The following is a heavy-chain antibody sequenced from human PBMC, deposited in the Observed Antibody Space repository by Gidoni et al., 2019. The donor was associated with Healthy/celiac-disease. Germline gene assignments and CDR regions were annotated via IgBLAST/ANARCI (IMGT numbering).Heavy chain of an antibody. CDR2: ISGSGGST. CDR3: AKGGVVVTAKVDY. V-gene: IGHV3-23*01. CDR1: GTPFSSYA. Sequence: EVQLLAPGGGLVQPGVSLRLSCGASGTPFSSYAMRWVRQAPGTGLEWVSAISGSGGSTYYADSVKGRFTISRDNSKNTLYLQMNSLRAEDTAVYYCAKGGVVVTAKVDYWGQGTLVTVSS. J-gene: IGHJ4*02. D-gene: IGHD2-21*02.